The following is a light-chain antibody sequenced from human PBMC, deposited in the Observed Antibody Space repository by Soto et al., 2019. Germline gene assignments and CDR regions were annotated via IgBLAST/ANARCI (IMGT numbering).Light chain of an antibody. V-gene: IGKV1-39*01. Sequence: DIQMTQSPSSLSALVGDRVTITCRASQSVSSYLNWYQQKPGKAPKLLIYAASSLQSGVPSRFSGSGSGTEFTLTISSLQPDDFATYYCQHYNSYSEAFGQGTKVDIK. CDR3: QHYNSYSEA. CDR2: AAS. CDR1: QSVSSY. J-gene: IGKJ1*01.